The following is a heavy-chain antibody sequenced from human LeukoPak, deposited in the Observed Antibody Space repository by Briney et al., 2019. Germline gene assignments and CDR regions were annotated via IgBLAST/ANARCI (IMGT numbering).Heavy chain of an antibody. CDR1: GFSVSNHY. Sequence: GGSLRLSCAASGFSVSNHYMIWVRQAPGKGLEWVSAISGSGGSTYYADSVKGRFTISRDNSKNTLYLQMNSLRAEDTAVYYCAKEPYYYGSGSYYPRYFDYWGQGTLVTVSS. V-gene: IGHV3-23*01. CDR3: AKEPYYYGSGSYYPRYFDY. CDR2: ISGSGGST. J-gene: IGHJ4*02. D-gene: IGHD3-10*01.